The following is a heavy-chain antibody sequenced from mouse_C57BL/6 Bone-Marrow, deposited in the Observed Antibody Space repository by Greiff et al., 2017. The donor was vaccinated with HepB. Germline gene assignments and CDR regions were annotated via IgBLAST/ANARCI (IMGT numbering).Heavy chain of an antibody. D-gene: IGHD1-1*01. CDR3: TTLGYDSISFDC. V-gene: IGHV14-4*01. CDR1: GFNIKDDY. CDR2: IDPENGDT. J-gene: IGHJ2*01. Sequence: VQLQQPGAELVRPGASVKLSCTASGFNIKDDYMHWVKQRPEQGLEWIGWIDPENGDTEYASKFQGKATITADTSSNTAYLQLSSLTSEDTAVYYYTTLGYDSISFDCWGPGPTLSVSS.